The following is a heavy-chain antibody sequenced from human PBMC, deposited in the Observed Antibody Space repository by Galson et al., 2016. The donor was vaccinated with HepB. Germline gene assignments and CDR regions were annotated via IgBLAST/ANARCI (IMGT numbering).Heavy chain of an antibody. J-gene: IGHJ4*02. CDR2: IRGGDSST. Sequence: SLRLSFAASGFTFSNSDMSWVRQAPGKGLVWVSAIRGGDSSTYYADSVRGRFTISRDNSKNTLYLQMNSLRVEDTALYYCAKESPIGVSYADYGFWGQGTRVTFSS. D-gene: IGHD1-26*01. CDR3: AKESPIGVSYADYGF. CDR1: GFTFSNSD. V-gene: IGHV3-23*01.